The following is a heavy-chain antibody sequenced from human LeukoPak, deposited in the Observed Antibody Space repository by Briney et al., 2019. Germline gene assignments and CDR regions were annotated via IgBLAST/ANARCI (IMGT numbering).Heavy chain of an antibody. CDR2: IYSGGST. J-gene: IGHJ3*02. Sequence: GGSLRLSCAASGFTVSSNYMSWVRQAPGKGVEWVSVIYSGGSTYYADSVKGRFTISRDNSKNTLYLQMNSLRAEDTAVYYCAKAAFARVHAFDIWGQGTKVTVSS. V-gene: IGHV3-53*01. CDR3: AKAAFARVHAFDI. CDR1: GFTVSSNY.